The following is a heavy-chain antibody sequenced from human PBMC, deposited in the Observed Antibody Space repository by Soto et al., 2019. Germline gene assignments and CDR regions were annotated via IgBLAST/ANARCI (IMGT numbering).Heavy chain of an antibody. CDR1: GFTFDDYA. V-gene: IGHV3-9*01. CDR2: LSWNGVTI. Sequence: EVQLVESGGGLVQPGRSLRLSCAASGFTFDDYAMHWFRQVPGKGLQWVSGLSWNGVTIGYAASVKGRFTISRDNAKKSLYLHMTGVRPDDTALYYCADSRAYDSSDSAGFHYGMDVWGLGTTVTVS. D-gene: IGHD3-22*01. J-gene: IGHJ6*02. CDR3: ADSRAYDSSDSAGFHYGMDV.